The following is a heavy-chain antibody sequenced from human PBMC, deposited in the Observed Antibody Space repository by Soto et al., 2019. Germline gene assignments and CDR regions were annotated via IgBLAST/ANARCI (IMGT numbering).Heavy chain of an antibody. CDR1: GGSFSGYY. CDR2: SDHRGNA. CDR3: TRRGGGNYPYYFDY. D-gene: IGHD2-21*01. J-gene: IGHJ4*02. Sequence: QVQLQQWGAGLLKPSETLSLACAVYGGSFSGYYWSWIRQPPGKGLEWIGESDHRGNANYNPSLKSRVTISVDTSKNQCSLKLSSVAAADTAVYYCTRRGGGNYPYYFDYWGQGTLLTVSS. V-gene: IGHV4-34*01.